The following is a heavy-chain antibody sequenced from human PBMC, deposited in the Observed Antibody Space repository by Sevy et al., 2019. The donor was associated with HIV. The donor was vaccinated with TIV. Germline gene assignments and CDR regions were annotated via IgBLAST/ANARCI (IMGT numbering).Heavy chain of an antibody. CDR2: IKHSGST. Sequence: SETLSLTCAVYGGSFSGYYWSWIRQPPGKGLEWIGEIKHSGSTNYNPSLKSRVTISVDTSKNQFSLKLSSVTAADTAVYYCARGSRFSGVWGQGTTVTVSS. J-gene: IGHJ6*02. CDR1: GGSFSGYY. CDR3: ARGSRFSGV. V-gene: IGHV4-34*01. D-gene: IGHD3-3*01.